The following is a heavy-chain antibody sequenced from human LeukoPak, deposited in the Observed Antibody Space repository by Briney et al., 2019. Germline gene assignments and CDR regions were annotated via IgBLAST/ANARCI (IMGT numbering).Heavy chain of an antibody. V-gene: IGHV3-74*01. Sequence: GGSLRLSCAASGITFSNHWMHWVRQAPGKGLVWVSRINSDGSSTRYADSVKGRFTISRDNAKNTLYLQMNSLRAEDTAVYYCARDRYYGMDVWGQGTTVTVSS. CDR1: GITFSNHW. CDR3: ARDRYYGMDV. J-gene: IGHJ6*02. CDR2: INSDGSST.